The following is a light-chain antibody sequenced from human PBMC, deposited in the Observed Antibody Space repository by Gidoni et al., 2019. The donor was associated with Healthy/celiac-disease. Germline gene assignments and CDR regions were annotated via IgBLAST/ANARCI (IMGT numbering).Light chain of an antibody. J-gene: IGKJ1*01. CDR1: QSISSW. V-gene: IGKV1-5*03. Sequence: DIHITQSPSTLSASVGDRVTITCRASQSISSWLAWYQQKPGKAPKLLIYKASSLESGVPSRFSGSGSGTEFTLTISSLQPDDVATYYCQQYNSYWTFGQGTKVEIK. CDR3: QQYNSYWT. CDR2: KAS.